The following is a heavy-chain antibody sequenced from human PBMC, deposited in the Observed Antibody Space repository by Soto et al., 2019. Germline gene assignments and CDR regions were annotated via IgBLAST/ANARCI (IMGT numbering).Heavy chain of an antibody. J-gene: IGHJ4*02. CDR2: ISRSGSST. CDR3: ARSSSWYEGWDS. D-gene: IGHD6-13*01. Sequence: EVQLLESGGGLVQPGGSLRLSCAASGFTFSSYAMSWVRQAPGKGLEWVSAISRSGSSTYYADSVKGRFTISRDNSKDTLYLQMYSLRAEDTALYYCARSSSWYEGWDSWGQGTLVTVSS. CDR1: GFTFSSYA. V-gene: IGHV3-23*01.